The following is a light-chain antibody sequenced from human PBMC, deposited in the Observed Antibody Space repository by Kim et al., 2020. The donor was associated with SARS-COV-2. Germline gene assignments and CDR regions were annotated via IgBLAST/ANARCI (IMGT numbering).Light chain of an antibody. Sequence: QSVLTQSPSASATPGQRVTISCSGSSSNIGGNSVNWYQQLPGTAPKLLIYTNDQRPSGVPDRFSGSKSGTSASLAISGLQSDDEADYYCAAWDDSLNAWVFGGGTQLTVL. CDR3: AAWDDSLNAWV. J-gene: IGLJ3*02. CDR1: SSNIGGNS. CDR2: TND. V-gene: IGLV1-44*01.